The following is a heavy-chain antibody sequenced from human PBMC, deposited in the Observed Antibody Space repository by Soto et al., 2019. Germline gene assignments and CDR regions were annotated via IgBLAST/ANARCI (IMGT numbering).Heavy chain of an antibody. CDR2: IYYSGST. V-gene: IGHV4-30-4*01. CDR3: ARALLLSPPVGKAFDI. J-gene: IGHJ3*02. CDR1: GGSISSGDYY. D-gene: IGHD3-16*02. Sequence: SETLSLTCTVSGGSISSGDYYWSRLRQPPGKGLEWIGYIYYSGSTYYNPSLKSRVTISVDTTKNHLSLKFSTVTAADTAVYYCARALLLSPPVGKAFDIWGQGTMVTVSS.